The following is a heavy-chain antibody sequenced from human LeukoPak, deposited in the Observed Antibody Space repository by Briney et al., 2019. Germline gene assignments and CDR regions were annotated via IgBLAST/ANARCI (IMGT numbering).Heavy chain of an antibody. V-gene: IGHV1-18*01. CDR2: ISVYNGNT. J-gene: IGHJ4*02. CDR1: GYAFTNYA. Sequence: ASVKVSCKASGYAFTNYAISWVRQAPGQGLEWMGWISVYNGNTNYAQKLQGRVTMTADTSMTTAYMELRSLRSDDTAVYYCARGYCSSATCRHFDYWGQGALVTVSS. D-gene: IGHD2-2*01. CDR3: ARGYCSSATCRHFDY.